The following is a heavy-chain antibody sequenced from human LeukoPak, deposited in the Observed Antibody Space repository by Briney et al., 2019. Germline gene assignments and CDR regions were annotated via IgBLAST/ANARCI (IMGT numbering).Heavy chain of an antibody. CDR2: IWYDGSNK. D-gene: IGHD5-18*01. Sequence: PGGSLRLSCAASGFTFSSYGMHWVRQAPGKGLEWVAVIWYDGSNKYYADSVKGRFTISRDNSKNTPYLQMNSLRAEDTAVYYCARDLDGYSYGPPLGMDVWGKGTTVTVSS. V-gene: IGHV3-33*01. CDR1: GFTFSSYG. CDR3: ARDLDGYSYGPPLGMDV. J-gene: IGHJ6*04.